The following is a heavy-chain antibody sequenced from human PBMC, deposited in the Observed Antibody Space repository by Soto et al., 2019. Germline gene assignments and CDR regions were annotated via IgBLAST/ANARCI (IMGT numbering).Heavy chain of an antibody. CDR1: GYSFTSYW. CDR3: ARGEKYYSRAMGV. Sequence: GESQKISCNRSGYSFTSYWIAWERQMPGKGLYWMGVVYPGLSDARYSTSFRGPVTMSALKSINTAYLQWSSLKASVIAVNYCARGEKYYSRAMGVLAQGTTITVCS. D-gene: IGHD4-4*01. V-gene: IGHV5-51*01. CDR2: VYPGLSDA. J-gene: IGHJ6*02.